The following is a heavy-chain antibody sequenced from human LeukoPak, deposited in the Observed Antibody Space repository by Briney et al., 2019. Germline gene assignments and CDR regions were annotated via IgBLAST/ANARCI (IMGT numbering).Heavy chain of an antibody. Sequence: GGSLRLSCAASSYIFSDAWMNWVRQAPGKGLEWVGRIETKAHGGTTKYAAPVKGRFTISRDDSKNTLYLQMSSLKTEDTAAYYCTTDPFYDSAGLAFWGQGTLVTVS. D-gene: IGHD5/OR15-5a*01. J-gene: IGHJ4*02. V-gene: IGHV3-15*07. CDR1: SYIFSDAW. CDR3: TTDPFYDSAGLAF. CDR2: IETKAHGGTT.